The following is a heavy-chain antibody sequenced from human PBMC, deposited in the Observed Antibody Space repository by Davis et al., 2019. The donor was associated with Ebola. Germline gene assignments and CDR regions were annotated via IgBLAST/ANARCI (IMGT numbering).Heavy chain of an antibody. D-gene: IGHD1-14*01. CDR3: ARDLPGGDWYFDL. J-gene: IGHJ2*01. CDR1: GFTFSSYW. V-gene: IGHV3-7*01. Sequence: GESLKISSAASGFTFSSYWLSWLRQAPGKGLEWVANIKQDGSAKYYVDSVKGRFTISSDNAKHSLHLQMNSLRAEDTAGYHGARDLPGGDWYFDLWGRGTLFTVSS. CDR2: IKQDGSAK.